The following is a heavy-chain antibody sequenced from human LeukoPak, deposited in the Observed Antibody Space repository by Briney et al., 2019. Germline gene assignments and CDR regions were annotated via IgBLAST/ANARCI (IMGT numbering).Heavy chain of an antibody. CDR2: ISGSGGST. D-gene: IGHD3-22*01. CDR3: ATTLVDSSGYYYLDY. J-gene: IGHJ4*02. V-gene: IGHV3-23*01. CDR1: GFTFSSYA. Sequence: PGGSLRLSCAASGFTFSSYAMSWVRQAPGKGLEWVSAISGSGGSTYYADSVKGRFTISRDNSKSTLYLQMNSLRAEDTAVYYCATTLVDSSGYYYLDYWGQGALVTVSS.